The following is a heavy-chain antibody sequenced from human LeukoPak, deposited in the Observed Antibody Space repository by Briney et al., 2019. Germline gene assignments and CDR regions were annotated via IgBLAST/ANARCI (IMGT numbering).Heavy chain of an antibody. J-gene: IGHJ4*02. CDR2: ILGSGGST. V-gene: IGHV3-23*01. CDR3: AKDLFSSGWVFDY. D-gene: IGHD6-19*01. CDR1: GFPFNSYA. Sequence: GGSLRLSCAASGFPFNSYAMTWVRQAPGKGLEWVSSILGSGGSTYYADSVKGRFTISRDNSKNTLYLQMNSLRAEDTAVYYCAKDLFSSGWVFDYRGQGTLVTVSS.